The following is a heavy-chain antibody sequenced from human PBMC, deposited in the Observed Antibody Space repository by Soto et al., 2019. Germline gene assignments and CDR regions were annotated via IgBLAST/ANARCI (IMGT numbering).Heavy chain of an antibody. CDR1: GFTFSSYA. V-gene: IGHV3-23*01. J-gene: IGHJ4*02. D-gene: IGHD6-19*01. CDR3: ASRSSGWYFDY. Sequence: EVQLLESGGGLVQPGGSLRLSCAASGFTFSSYAMNWVRQSPGKGLEWVSVISGSGGSTYYADSVKGRCTISRDNSKNTLYLQMTSLRAEDTAVYYCASRSSGWYFDYWGQGTLVTVSS. CDR2: ISGSGGST.